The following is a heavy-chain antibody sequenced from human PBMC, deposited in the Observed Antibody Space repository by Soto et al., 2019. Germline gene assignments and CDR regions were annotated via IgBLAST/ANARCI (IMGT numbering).Heavy chain of an antibody. Sequence: QVQLVQSGAEEKKPGASVKVSCKASGYTFTSYAMHWVRQAPGQRLEWMGWINAGNGNTKYSQKFQGRVTITRDTSASTSYMELRSLRSDDTAVYYCARGSPPVTPLWFGAGKVGTYYGMAFWGRGTTVTVAS. CDR1: GYTFTSYA. V-gene: IGHV1-3*05. CDR3: ARGSPPVTPLWFGAGKVGTYYGMAF. CDR2: INAGNGNT. J-gene: IGHJ6*02. D-gene: IGHD3-10*01.